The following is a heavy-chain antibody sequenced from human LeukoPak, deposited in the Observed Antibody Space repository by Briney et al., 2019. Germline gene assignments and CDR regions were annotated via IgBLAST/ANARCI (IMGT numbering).Heavy chain of an antibody. J-gene: IGHJ6*02. CDR3: ARASSWYYYGMDV. CDR1: GYTFTGFY. CDR2: INPNSGGT. Sequence: GSVKGSFKASGYTFTGFYIQWVGQAPGQGRGWGGWINPNSGGTNYAQKFQGRVTMTRDTSISTAYMELSRLRSDDTAVYYCARASSWYYYGMDVWGQGTTVTVSS. V-gene: IGHV1-2*02. D-gene: IGHD3-10*01.